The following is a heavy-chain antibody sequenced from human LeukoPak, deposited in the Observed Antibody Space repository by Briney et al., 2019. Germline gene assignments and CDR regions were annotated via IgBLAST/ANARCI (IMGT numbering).Heavy chain of an antibody. CDR2: GGPGGDT. D-gene: IGHD2-15*01. V-gene: IGHV3-23*01. Sequence: GGSLRLSCAASGFNFSSYAMSWVRQAPGKGLEWVSVGGPGGDTYYAASVRGRFTISRDNSKNTLSLQMNSLRDDDTAVYYCAKFLVVVVAAQVDAFDIWGQGTMVTVSS. J-gene: IGHJ3*02. CDR3: AKFLVVVVAAQVDAFDI. CDR1: GFNFSSYA.